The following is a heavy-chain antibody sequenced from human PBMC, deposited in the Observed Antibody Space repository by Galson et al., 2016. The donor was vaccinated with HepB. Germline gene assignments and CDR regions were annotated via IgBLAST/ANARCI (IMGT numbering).Heavy chain of an antibody. CDR3: ATGISEWYFDL. Sequence: SVKVSCKASGYTFTDYFIHWVRQAPAQGLEWMGWINPNSGGTKYAQKFQGRVTMTRDTSISTAFMDLSRLRSDDTAVYYYATGISEWYFDLWGRGTLVTVSS. J-gene: IGHJ2*01. CDR2: INPNSGGT. CDR1: GYTFTDYF. V-gene: IGHV1-2*02. D-gene: IGHD2/OR15-2a*01.